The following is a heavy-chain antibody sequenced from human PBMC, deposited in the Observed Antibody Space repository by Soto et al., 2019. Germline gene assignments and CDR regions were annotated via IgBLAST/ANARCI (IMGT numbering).Heavy chain of an antibody. J-gene: IGHJ2*01. CDR3: AKDPTVYGDFLRSTNWYFDL. Sequence: EVQLVESGGGLVQPGRSLRLSCAASGFTFDDYAMHWVRQAPGKGLEWVSGISWNSGSIGYADSVKGRFTISRDNAKNSLYLQMNSLRAEDMALYYCAKDPTVYGDFLRSTNWYFDLWGRGTLVTVSS. V-gene: IGHV3-9*03. D-gene: IGHD4-17*01. CDR1: GFTFDDYA. CDR2: ISWNSGSI.